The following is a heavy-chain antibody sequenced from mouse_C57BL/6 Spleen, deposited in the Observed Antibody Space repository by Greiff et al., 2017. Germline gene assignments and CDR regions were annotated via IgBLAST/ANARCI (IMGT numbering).Heavy chain of an antibody. CDR1: GFTFSDYG. J-gene: IGHJ2*01. D-gene: IGHD2-5*01. CDR2: ISSGSSTI. CDR3: ARDSNYGYFDY. Sequence: DVMLVESGGGLVKPGGSLKLSCAASGFTFSDYGMHWVRQAPEKGLEWVAYISSGSSTIYYADTVKGRFNISRDNAKNALFLQMTSLRSEDTAMYYCARDSNYGYFDYWGQGTTLTVSS. V-gene: IGHV5-17*01.